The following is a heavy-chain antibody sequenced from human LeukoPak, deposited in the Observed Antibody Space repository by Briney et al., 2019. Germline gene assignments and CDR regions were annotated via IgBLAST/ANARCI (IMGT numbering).Heavy chain of an antibody. CDR1: GGPITNYQ. D-gene: IGHD6-19*01. CDR3: ARHFGGLGSDEKKKDSSAWYLPGSGYYYYMDV. J-gene: IGHJ6*03. V-gene: IGHV4-4*09. Sequence: SETLSFTCTGSGGPITNYQWRWIRQSPGKGLKWIGYPHSSKSTKYNQSLERRVIISLDTSKNQIFLTLRSVTAADTAVYSCARHFGGLGSDEKKKDSSAWYLPGSGYYYYMDVWGAGTTVTVSS. CDR2: PHSSKST.